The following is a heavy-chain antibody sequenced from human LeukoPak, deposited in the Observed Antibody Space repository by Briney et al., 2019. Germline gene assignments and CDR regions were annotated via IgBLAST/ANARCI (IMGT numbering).Heavy chain of an antibody. D-gene: IGHD5-12*01. CDR3: ARGYSGYFYY. CDR1: GFTFSSYW. V-gene: IGHV3-74*01. J-gene: IGHJ4*02. Sequence: GGSLRLSCAASGFTFSSYWMHWVRQAPGKGLVWVSRIDGDGSSTNYADSVKGRFTISRDNAKNTLYLQMNSLRAEDTAVYYCARGYSGYFYYWGQGTLVTVSS. CDR2: IDGDGSST.